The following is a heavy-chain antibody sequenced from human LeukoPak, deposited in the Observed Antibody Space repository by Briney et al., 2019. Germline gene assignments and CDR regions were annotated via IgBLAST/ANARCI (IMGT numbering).Heavy chain of an antibody. V-gene: IGHV3-48*01. J-gene: IGHJ4*02. CDR1: GFTFSSYS. CDR3: ARRSRRYIDY. Sequence: GGSLRLSCAASGFTFSSYSMNWVRQAPGKGLEWVSYISSSSSTIYYADSVKGRFTISRDNAKNSLYLQMNSLRAEDTAVYYCARRSRRYIDYWGQGTLVTVSS. CDR2: ISSSSSTI. D-gene: IGHD3-9*01.